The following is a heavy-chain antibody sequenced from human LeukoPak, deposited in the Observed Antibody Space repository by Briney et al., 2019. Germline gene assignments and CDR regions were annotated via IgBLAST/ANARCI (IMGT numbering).Heavy chain of an antibody. CDR3: ASQSGVTIFGVVIPGPPDY. Sequence: ASVKVSCKGSGYTFTSYYMHWVRQAPGQGLEWMGIINPSGGSTSYAQKFQGRVTMTRDTSTSTVYMELSSLRSEDTAVYYCASQSGVTIFGVVIPGPPDYWGQGTLVTVSS. J-gene: IGHJ4*02. CDR2: INPSGGST. CDR1: GYTFTSYY. V-gene: IGHV1-46*01. D-gene: IGHD3-3*01.